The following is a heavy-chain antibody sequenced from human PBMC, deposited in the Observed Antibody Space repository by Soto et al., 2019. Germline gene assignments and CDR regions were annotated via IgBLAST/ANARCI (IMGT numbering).Heavy chain of an antibody. V-gene: IGHV6-1*01. CDR2: TYYRSRWYY. Sequence: PSQTLSLTCAISGDSVSSNNAAWNWIRQSPSGGLEWLGRTYYRSRWYYDYAIPVKSRITINPDTSKNQFSLQLNSVTPEDTAVYYCARAKYFMDVWGKGTTVTVSS. CDR1: GDSVSSNNAA. CDR3: ARAKYFMDV. J-gene: IGHJ6*03.